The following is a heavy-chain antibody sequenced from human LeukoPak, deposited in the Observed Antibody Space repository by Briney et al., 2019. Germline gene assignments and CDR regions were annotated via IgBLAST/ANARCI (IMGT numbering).Heavy chain of an antibody. Sequence: GGSLRLSCAASGFTFGSYSMNWVRQAPGEGLEWISYISSSGGYTYYADSVKGRFTISRDNAKNSLYLQMNSLRAEDTAVYSCARDQGFWDAFDIWGQGTMVTVSS. J-gene: IGHJ3*02. V-gene: IGHV3-21*05. CDR3: ARDQGFWDAFDI. CDR2: ISSSGGYT. D-gene: IGHD3-3*01. CDR1: GFTFGSYS.